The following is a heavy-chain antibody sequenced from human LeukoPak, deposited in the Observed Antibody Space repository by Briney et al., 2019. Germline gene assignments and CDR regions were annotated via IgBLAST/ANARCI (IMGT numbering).Heavy chain of an antibody. J-gene: IGHJ4*02. CDR3: ARDSRGGVQGYYFDY. Sequence: SETLSLTCTVSGGSISSYYWSWIRQPPGKGLEWSGYICYSGSTNYNPSLKSRVTISVDTSKNQFSLKLSSVTAADTAVYYCARDSRGGVQGYYFDYWGQGTLVTVSS. V-gene: IGHV4-59*01. CDR2: ICYSGST. D-gene: IGHD2-8*02. CDR1: GGSISSYY.